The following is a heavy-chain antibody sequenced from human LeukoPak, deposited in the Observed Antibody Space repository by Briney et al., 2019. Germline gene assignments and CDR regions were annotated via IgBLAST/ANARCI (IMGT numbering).Heavy chain of an antibody. CDR2: IYHSVST. D-gene: IGHD2-2*02. V-gene: IGHV4-30-2*01. J-gene: IGHJ3*02. Sequence: SHTLSLICSVSGCSISSVGYSWSWIRQPPGKCLEWIVYIYHSVSTYYNQSLKSRVTISVDRSKSQFSLKLSSVTAADTAVYYCARAVVVPAAIGDAFDIWGQGTMVTVSS. CDR1: GCSISSVGYS. CDR3: ARAVVVPAAIGDAFDI.